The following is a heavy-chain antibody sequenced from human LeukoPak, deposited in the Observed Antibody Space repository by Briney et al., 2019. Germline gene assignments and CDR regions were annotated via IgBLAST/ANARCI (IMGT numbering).Heavy chain of an antibody. CDR1: GFTFSSYW. CDR2: IKQDGSEK. CDR3: ARAGITMVRGVINPPLNYYYMDV. D-gene: IGHD3-10*01. Sequence: PGGSLRLSCAASGFTFSSYWMSWVRQAPGKGLEWVANIKQDGSEKYYVDSVKGRFTISRDNAKNSLYLQMNSLRAEDTAVYYCARAGITMVRGVINPPLNYYYMDVWGKGTTVTVSS. V-gene: IGHV3-7*01. J-gene: IGHJ6*03.